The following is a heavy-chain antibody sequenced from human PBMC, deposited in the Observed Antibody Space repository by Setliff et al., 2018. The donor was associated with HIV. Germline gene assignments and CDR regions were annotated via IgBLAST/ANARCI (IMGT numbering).Heavy chain of an antibody. CDR2: IFSSGST. J-gene: IGHJ4*02. D-gene: IGHD2-21*02. V-gene: IGHV4-59*11. CDR1: GYSISSHY. Sequence: PSETLSLTCTVSGYSISSHYWSWIRQPPGKELEWIGYIFSSGSTTYNPSLKSRVTISIDTSKNQFSLKVSSVTAADAAVYYCARELYGGNSRPFDYWGRGALVTVSS. CDR3: ARELYGGNSRPFDY.